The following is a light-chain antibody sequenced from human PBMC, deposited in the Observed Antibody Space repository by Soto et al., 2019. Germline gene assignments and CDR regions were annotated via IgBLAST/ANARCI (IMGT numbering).Light chain of an antibody. J-gene: IGKJ1*01. Sequence: TQSPATLSLSPGERATLSCRASQSISSWLAWYQQKPGKAPKVLIYKASSLESGVPSRFSGSGSGTEFTLTISSLQPDDFATYYCQQYNSYPWTFGQGTKVEIK. CDR1: QSISSW. V-gene: IGKV1-5*03. CDR2: KAS. CDR3: QQYNSYPWT.